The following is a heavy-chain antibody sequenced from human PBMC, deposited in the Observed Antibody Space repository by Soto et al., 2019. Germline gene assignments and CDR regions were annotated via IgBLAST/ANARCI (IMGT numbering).Heavy chain of an antibody. CDR3: ARSSSFHDSSALCS. CDR2: ISGRDGRT. D-gene: IGHD3-22*01. Sequence: HPGGSLRLSCAASGFTFSSYAMSWVRQAPAQGLERVSLISGRDGRTYYADSVKSRFTISRDNFKNTLYLQMDSLRAEDTAVYSCARSSSFHDSSALCSWGQGTLVTVSS. V-gene: IGHV3-23*01. J-gene: IGHJ5*02. CDR1: GFTFSSYA.